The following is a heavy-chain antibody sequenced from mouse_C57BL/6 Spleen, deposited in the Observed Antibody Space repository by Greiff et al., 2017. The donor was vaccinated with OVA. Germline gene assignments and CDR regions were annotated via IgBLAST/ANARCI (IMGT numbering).Heavy chain of an antibody. V-gene: IGHV7-3*01. CDR1: GFTFTDYY. D-gene: IGHD1-1*01. CDR3: ARSPVVGPYYVDY. CDR2: IRNKANGNTT. J-gene: IGHJ2*01. Sequence: EVKLVESGGGLVQPGGSLSLSCAASGFTFTDYYMSWVRQPPGKALEWLGFIRNKANGNTTAYSASVKGRFTISRDNSQSILYLQMNALRAEDSATYYWARSPVVGPYYVDYWGQGTTLTVSS.